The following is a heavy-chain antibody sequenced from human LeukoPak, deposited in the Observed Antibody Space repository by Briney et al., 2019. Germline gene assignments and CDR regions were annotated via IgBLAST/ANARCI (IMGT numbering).Heavy chain of an antibody. CDR2: ISYDGSNK. J-gene: IGHJ4*02. D-gene: IGHD5-18*01. CDR1: GFTFSSYA. V-gene: IGHV3-30*04. Sequence: GGSLRLSCAASGFTFSSYAMHWVRQAPGKGLEWVAVISYDGSNKYYADSVKGRFTISRDNSKNTLYLQMNSLRAEDTAVYYCARVPRATAMVTAYFDYWGQGTLVTVSS. CDR3: ARVPRATAMVTAYFDY.